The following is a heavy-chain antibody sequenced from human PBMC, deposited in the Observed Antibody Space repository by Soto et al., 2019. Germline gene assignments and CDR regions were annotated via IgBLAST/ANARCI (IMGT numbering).Heavy chain of an antibody. CDR2: IIPISGTS. D-gene: IGHD2-2*01. J-gene: IGHJ6*02. Sequence: GASVKVSCKASGGTLSIYTFTWVRQAPGQGLEWMGGIIPISGTSNYAQKFQGRVTITADESTRTAYMELSSLSSEDTAVYYCASPGVPAADYYYYGMDVWGQGTTVTVSS. V-gene: IGHV1-69*13. CDR1: GGTLSIYT. CDR3: ASPGVPAADYYYYGMDV.